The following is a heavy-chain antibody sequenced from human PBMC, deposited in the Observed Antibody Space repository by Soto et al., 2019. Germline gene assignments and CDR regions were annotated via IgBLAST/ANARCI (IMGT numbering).Heavy chain of an antibody. D-gene: IGHD2-2*01. J-gene: IGHJ5*02. V-gene: IGHV4-61*01. CDR1: GGSVSSGSYY. Sequence: QVQLQASGPGLVKPSETLSLTCTVSGGSVSSGSYYWSWLRQPPGKGLEWIGYIYYSGSTNYNPSLKSRVTISVDTSKNQFSLKLSSVTAADTAVYYCARDRISVVVVPAAANWFDPCGQGTLVTVSS. CDR2: IYYSGST. CDR3: ARDRISVVVVPAAANWFDP.